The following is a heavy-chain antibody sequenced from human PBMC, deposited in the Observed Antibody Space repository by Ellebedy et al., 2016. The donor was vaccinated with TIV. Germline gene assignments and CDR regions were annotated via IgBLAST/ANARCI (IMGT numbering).Heavy chain of an antibody. J-gene: IGHJ4*02. D-gene: IGHD6-19*01. CDR3: ARGIEQWLTY. V-gene: IGHV4-31*03. Sequence: LRLXXTVSGASISSGPYYWNWIRQHPGEGLEWIGYIYSGGSTYYSPSLKSRVTISLDTSKNQFSLKLTPVTAADTAVYYCARGIEQWLTYWGQGTLVAVSS. CDR1: GASISSGPYY. CDR2: IYSGGST.